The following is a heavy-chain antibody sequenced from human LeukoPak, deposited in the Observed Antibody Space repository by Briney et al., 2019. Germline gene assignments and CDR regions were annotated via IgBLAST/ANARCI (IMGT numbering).Heavy chain of an antibody. J-gene: IGHJ4*02. D-gene: IGHD4/OR15-4a*01. Sequence: ASVKVSCKASGYTFTSYYMHWVRQAPGQGLEWMGIINPSGGSTSYAQKFQGRVTMTRDMSTSTVYMELSSLRSEDTAVYYCATWGTMVTAGNDYWGQGTLVTVSS. V-gene: IGHV1-46*01. CDR1: GYTFTSYY. CDR2: INPSGGST. CDR3: ATWGTMVTAGNDY.